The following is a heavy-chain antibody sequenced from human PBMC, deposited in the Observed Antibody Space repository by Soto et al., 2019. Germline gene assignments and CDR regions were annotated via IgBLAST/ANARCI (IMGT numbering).Heavy chain of an antibody. CDR1: GFTFSNNA. CDR2: ITGSGAIT. CDR3: AKGPGNNWFEP. V-gene: IGHV3-23*01. Sequence: QPGGPLRLACTASGFTFSNNAMSWVRQAPGKGLEWVSGITGSGAITYYADSVKGRFTISRDNSKNTLYLQMTSLRAGDTSVYYCAKGPGNNWFEPWGEGTLVPVSS. J-gene: IGHJ5*02.